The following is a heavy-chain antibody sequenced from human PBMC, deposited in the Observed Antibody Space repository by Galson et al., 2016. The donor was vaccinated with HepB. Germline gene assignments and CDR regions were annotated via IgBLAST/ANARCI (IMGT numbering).Heavy chain of an antibody. V-gene: IGHV3-49*03. D-gene: IGHD4-23*01. J-gene: IGHJ3*01. Sequence: SLRLSCAASGFSFDDYAMTWFRQAPGQGLEWVGLIRSRAYGGTTEYAAFVKGTLSISRDDSKSIAYLQMNSLKTEDTGVYYCTRGGADGKPFDLWGQGTMVSVSS. CDR2: IRSRAYGGTT. CDR1: GFSFDDYA. CDR3: TRGGADGKPFDL.